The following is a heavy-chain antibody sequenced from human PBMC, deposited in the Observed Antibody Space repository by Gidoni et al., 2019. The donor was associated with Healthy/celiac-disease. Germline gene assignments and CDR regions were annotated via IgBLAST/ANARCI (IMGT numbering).Heavy chain of an antibody. V-gene: IGHV3-11*06. CDR2: ISSSSSYT. CDR1: GFTFSDYY. CDR3: AGVASSSWYPN. Sequence: QVQLVESGGGLVKPGGSLRLSCAASGFTFSDYYMSWIRQAPGKGLEWVSYISSSSSYTNYADSVKGRFTISRDNAKNSLYLQMNSLRAEDTAVYYCAGVASSSWYPNWGQGTLVTVSS. D-gene: IGHD6-13*01. J-gene: IGHJ4*02.